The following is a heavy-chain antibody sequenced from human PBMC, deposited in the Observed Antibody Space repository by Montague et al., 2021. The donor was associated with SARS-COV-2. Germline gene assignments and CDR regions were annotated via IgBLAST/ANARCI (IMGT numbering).Heavy chain of an antibody. Sequence: SETLSLTCAVSGGSISTSHRWSWVRQPPGKGLEWIGGIDERGSTNYSPSLKSRVTMSIDKSANQFSLKLASLTAADTAIYFCARDVRTSSWSIRGYGGNYYFDSWGQGTLVAVSS. J-gene: IGHJ4*02. CDR2: IDERGST. CDR3: ARDVRTSSWSIRGYGGNYYFDS. D-gene: IGHD4-23*01. V-gene: IGHV4-4*02. CDR1: GGSISTSHR.